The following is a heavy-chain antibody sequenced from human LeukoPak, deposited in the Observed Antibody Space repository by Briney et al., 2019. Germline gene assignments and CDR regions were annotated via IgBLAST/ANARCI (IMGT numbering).Heavy chain of an antibody. CDR1: GGTFSSYG. CDR2: ISLATGAP. V-gene: IGHV1-18*01. CDR3: ARDIGLVRGIIMAH. J-gene: IGHJ4*02. D-gene: IGHD3-10*01. Sequence: ASVKVSCKASGGTFSSYGISWVRQAPGQGLEWVAWISLATGAPSYAQKFQGRVTLTTDTSTSTAYMELRSLKSDDTAVYYCARDIGLVRGIIMAHWGQGTQVTVSS.